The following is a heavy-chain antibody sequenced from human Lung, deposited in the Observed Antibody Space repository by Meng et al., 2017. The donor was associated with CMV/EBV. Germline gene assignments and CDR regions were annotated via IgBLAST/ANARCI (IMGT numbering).Heavy chain of an antibody. CDR1: GYTFTSYG. Sequence: ASVNVSCKASGYTFTSYGISWVRQAPGQGLEGMGWIRAYNGNTNYAQKLQGRVTMTTDTSTSTAYMELKSLRSDGTGVYYCARGVVIAVAGTVVDYWGQGTLVTVSS. CDR2: IRAYNGNT. V-gene: IGHV1-18*01. D-gene: IGHD6-19*01. J-gene: IGHJ4*02. CDR3: ARGVVIAVAGTVVDY.